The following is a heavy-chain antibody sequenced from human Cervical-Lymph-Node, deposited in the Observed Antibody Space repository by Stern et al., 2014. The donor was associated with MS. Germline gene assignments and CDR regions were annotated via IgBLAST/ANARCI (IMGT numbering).Heavy chain of an antibody. CDR1: GNTFTRYY. V-gene: IGHV1-46*01. CDR2: INPSAGST. J-gene: IGHJ6*02. CDR3: AREVAGHRLGMMDV. Sequence: VQLVESGAEVKQPGASVKVSCKASGNTFTRYYIHWVRQAPGQGLEWMGIINPSAGSTSYAQKFQGRVTMTRDTSTSTVYMELSSLRSEDTAVYYCAREVAGHRLGMMDVWGQGTTVTVSS. D-gene: IGHD6-19*01.